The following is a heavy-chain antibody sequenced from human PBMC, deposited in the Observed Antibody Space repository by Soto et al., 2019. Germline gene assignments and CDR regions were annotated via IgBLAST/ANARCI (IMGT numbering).Heavy chain of an antibody. D-gene: IGHD3-3*02. CDR2: IYSGTST. V-gene: IGHV3-53*01. CDR3: AGHFSRALYWHFDH. Sequence: EVQLVESGGGLIQPGGSLRLSCAASGFTVSSNYMSWVRQAPGKGLEWVSVIYSGTSTYYADSVKGRFTLFRDDSKNTLQLQMNSLRAEDTAVYYCAGHFSRALYWHFDHWGRGTLVTVSS. J-gene: IGHJ2*01. CDR1: GFTVSSNY.